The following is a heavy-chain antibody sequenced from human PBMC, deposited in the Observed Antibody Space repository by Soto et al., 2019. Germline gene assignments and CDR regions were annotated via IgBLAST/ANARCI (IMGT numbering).Heavy chain of an antibody. D-gene: IGHD5-18*01. CDR3: AETDDSYGHY. J-gene: IGHJ4*02. V-gene: IGHV3-23*01. CDR1: GFTFSNYA. CDR2: ISGSGGST. Sequence: EVQLLESGGGLVQPGGSLRLSCAVSGFTFSNYAMSWVRQAPGKGLEWVSAISGSGGSTYYADSVKGRFTISRDNSKNTLYLQMNSLRAEDTAVYYCAETDDSYGHYWGQGTLVTVSS.